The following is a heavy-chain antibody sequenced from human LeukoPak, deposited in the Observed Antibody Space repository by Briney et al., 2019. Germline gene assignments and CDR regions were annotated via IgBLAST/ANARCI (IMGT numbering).Heavy chain of an antibody. Sequence: GGSLRLSCAASGFTLSSYEMNWVRLAPGKGLEWISYISRTGNSIYYADSVKGRFTISRDSAKNSLYLQMNSLRAEDTAVYYCAKGYYASGSSLSAFDYWGQGTLVTVSS. CDR3: AKGYYASGSSLSAFDY. CDR1: GFTLSSYE. CDR2: ISRTGNSI. J-gene: IGHJ4*02. D-gene: IGHD3-10*01. V-gene: IGHV3-48*03.